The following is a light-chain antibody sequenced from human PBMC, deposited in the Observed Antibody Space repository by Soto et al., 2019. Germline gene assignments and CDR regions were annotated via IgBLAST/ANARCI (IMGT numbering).Light chain of an antibody. CDR2: GAS. V-gene: IGKV3D-20*02. CDR3: QQRSNLPPT. CDR1: QSVSSSY. J-gene: IGKJ5*01. Sequence: EIVLTQSPGTLSLSPGERATLSCRASQSVSSSYLAWYQQKPGQAPRLLIYGASSRATGIPDRFSGGGSGTDFTLTISSLEPEDFALYYCQQRSNLPPTFGQGTRLENK.